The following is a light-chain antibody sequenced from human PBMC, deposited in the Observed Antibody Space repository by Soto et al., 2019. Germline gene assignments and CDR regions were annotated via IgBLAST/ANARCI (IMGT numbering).Light chain of an antibody. CDR1: QSVDIN. V-gene: IGKV3-15*01. CDR2: GAS. J-gene: IGKJ1*01. Sequence: EIVMTQSTATLSVSPGERATLSCRASQSVDINLAWYQKKAGQAPRLLIYGASTTATAIPARFSGSASGTEFTLTISSLQSEDFAVYFCQHYNNWPWTFGQGTKVDI. CDR3: QHYNNWPWT.